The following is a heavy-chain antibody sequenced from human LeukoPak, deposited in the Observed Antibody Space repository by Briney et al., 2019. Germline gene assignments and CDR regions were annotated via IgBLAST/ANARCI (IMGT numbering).Heavy chain of an antibody. Sequence: GGSLRLSCAASGFTFSSYAMHWVRQAPGKGLEWVAVISYDGSNKYYADSVKGRFTISRDNSKNTLYLQMNSLRAEDTAVYYCARGIQYFDWLLIGPFDYWGQGTLVTVSS. D-gene: IGHD3-9*01. J-gene: IGHJ4*02. V-gene: IGHV3-30*04. CDR3: ARGIQYFDWLLIGPFDY. CDR1: GFTFSSYA. CDR2: ISYDGSNK.